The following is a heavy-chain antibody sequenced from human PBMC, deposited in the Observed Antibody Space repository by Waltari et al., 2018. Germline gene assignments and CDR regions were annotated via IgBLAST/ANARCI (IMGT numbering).Heavy chain of an antibody. J-gene: IGHJ4*02. CDR2: IRHDGGAK. D-gene: IGHD1-1*01. CDR3: ARVFNDNDAADY. Sequence: DVQLVESGGGLVQPGGSLRLSCAASGFTFRAYWMSWVRQAPGKGLEWVANIRHDGGAKDYADSAKGRFTISRDNAKNSLFLQMNSLRAEDTAVYFCARVFNDNDAADYWGQGTLVIVSS. V-gene: IGHV3-7*01. CDR1: GFTFRAYW.